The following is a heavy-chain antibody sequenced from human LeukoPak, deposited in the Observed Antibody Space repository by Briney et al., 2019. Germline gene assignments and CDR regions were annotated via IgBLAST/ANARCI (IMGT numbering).Heavy chain of an antibody. CDR2: ISYDGSNK. CDR1: GFTFSSYA. Sequence: GMSLRLSCAASGFTFSSYAMHWVRQAPGKGLEWVAVISYDGSNKYYADSVKGRFTISRDNSKNTLYLQMDSLRAEDTAVYYCARDYVAFDYWGQGTLVTVSS. J-gene: IGHJ4*02. V-gene: IGHV3-30-3*01. D-gene: IGHD3-16*01. CDR3: ARDYVAFDY.